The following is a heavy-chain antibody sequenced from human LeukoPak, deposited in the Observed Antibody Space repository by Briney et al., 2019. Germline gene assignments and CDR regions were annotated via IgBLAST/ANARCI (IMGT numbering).Heavy chain of an antibody. CDR1: GFTFSSYW. CDR3: ARDGYLAPVIAFLDY. D-gene: IGHD2-2*03. V-gene: IGHV3-74*01. Sequence: AGSLRLSCAASGFTFSSYWMHWVRQSPGKGLEWVGQLKGDGSRANYADSVRGRFTISRDNAKNTVYLQLNSLRAEDTAVYYCARDGYLAPVIAFLDYWGQGTPVTVSS. CDR2: LKGDGSRA. J-gene: IGHJ4*02.